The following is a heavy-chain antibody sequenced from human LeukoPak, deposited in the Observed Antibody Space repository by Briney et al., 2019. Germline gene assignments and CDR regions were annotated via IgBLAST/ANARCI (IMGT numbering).Heavy chain of an antibody. J-gene: IGHJ5*02. Sequence: SETLSLTCTVSGGSISSSSYYWGWIRQPPGKGLEWIGSIYYNGRPYYNPSLKSRVPLSEDTSKTQFSLKLPPMTAPATALYSRARDGDYQGSYRGEGDP. CDR3: ARDGDYQGSYRGEGDP. CDR1: GGSISSSSYY. D-gene: IGHD3-3*01. CDR2: IYYNGRP. V-gene: IGHV4-39*07.